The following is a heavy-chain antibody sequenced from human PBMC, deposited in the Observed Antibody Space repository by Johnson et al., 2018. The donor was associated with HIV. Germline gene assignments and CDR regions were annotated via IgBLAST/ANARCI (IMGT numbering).Heavy chain of an antibody. J-gene: IGHJ3*02. CDR3: ARDRRVGAMALDAFAI. CDR1: GFTFSSYA. CDR2: ISYDGSHK. Sequence: QVQLVESGGGVVQPGRSLRLSCAASGFTFSSYAMHWVRQAPGKGLVWVAVISYDGSHKYYADSVKGRFTISRDNTKNTLYLQMNSLRAEDTAVYYCARDRRVGAMALDAFAIWGQGTMVTVSS. D-gene: IGHD1-26*01. V-gene: IGHV3-30*04.